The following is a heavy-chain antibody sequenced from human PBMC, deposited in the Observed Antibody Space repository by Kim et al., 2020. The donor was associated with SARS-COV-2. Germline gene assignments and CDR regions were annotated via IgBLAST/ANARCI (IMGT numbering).Heavy chain of an antibody. CDR3: ARSELRYFDWLVRYGMDG. V-gene: IGHV3-30*04. J-gene: IGHJ6*02. CDR2: ISYDGSNK. D-gene: IGHD3-9*01. CDR1: GFTFSSYA. Sequence: GGSLRLSCAASGFTFSSYAMHWVRQAPGKGLEWVAVISYDGSNKYYADSVKGRFTISRDNSKNTLYLQMNSLRAEDTAVYYCARSELRYFDWLVRYGMDGWGQGTTVTVSS.